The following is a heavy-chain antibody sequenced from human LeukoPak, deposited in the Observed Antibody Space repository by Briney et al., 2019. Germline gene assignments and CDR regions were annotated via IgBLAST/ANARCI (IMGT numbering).Heavy chain of an antibody. Sequence: PSETLSLTCTVSGGSISSYYWSWIRQPAGKGLEWIGRIYTSGSTNYNPSLKSRVTISVDTSKNQFSLKLSSVTAADTAVYYCATARVRGVIRNLGLDVWGQGTTVTVSS. J-gene: IGHJ6*02. CDR1: GGSISSYY. CDR2: IYTSGST. D-gene: IGHD3-10*01. CDR3: ATARVRGVIRNLGLDV. V-gene: IGHV4-4*07.